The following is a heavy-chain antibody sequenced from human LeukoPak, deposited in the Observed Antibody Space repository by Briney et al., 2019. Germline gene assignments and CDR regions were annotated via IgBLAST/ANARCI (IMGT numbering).Heavy chain of an antibody. CDR1: GFTFSSNA. D-gene: IGHD3-10*01. Sequence: QPGGSLRLSCAASGFTFSSNAMSWVRQAPGKGLEWVSTVSGSGGSTYYADSVKGRFTISRDNSKNTLYLQMNSLRAEDTAVYYCARGKGHDTSSTDYWGQGTLVTVSS. CDR2: VSGSGGST. CDR3: ARGKGHDTSSTDY. J-gene: IGHJ4*02. V-gene: IGHV3-23*01.